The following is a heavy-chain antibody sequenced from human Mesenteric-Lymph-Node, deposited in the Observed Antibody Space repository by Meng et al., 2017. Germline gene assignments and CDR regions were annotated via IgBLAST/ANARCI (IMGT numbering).Heavy chain of an antibody. CDR3: AREGRLLGAFDI. CDR2: IKPDGSEG. V-gene: IGHV3-7*01. D-gene: IGHD2/OR15-2a*01. J-gene: IGHJ3*02. CDR1: GFTFSTYW. Sequence: ESLKISCAASGFTFSTYWMVWVRQAPGKGLEWVANIKPDGSEGYYGGSVKGRFTISRDNAENSLYLQMNSLKVEDTAVYYCAREGRLLGAFDIWDQGTMVTVSS.